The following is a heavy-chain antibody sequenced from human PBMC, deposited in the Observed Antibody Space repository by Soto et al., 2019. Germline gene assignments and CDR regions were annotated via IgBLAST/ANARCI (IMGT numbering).Heavy chain of an antibody. CDR2: INPNSGDT. Sequence: QVQLVQSGTEVKRPGDSVKVSCKASGYTFTGYYVHWVRQAPGQGLEWTGWINPNSGDTYLAQRFQGRVTMNRDTSIGTAYIELRGLTSDDTAEYYCAKGGAIVAAGTRVYLYNAMDVWGQGTTVTVSS. J-gene: IGHJ6*02. V-gene: IGHV1-2*02. CDR3: AKGGAIVAAGTRVYLYNAMDV. CDR1: GYTFTGYY. D-gene: IGHD1-26*01.